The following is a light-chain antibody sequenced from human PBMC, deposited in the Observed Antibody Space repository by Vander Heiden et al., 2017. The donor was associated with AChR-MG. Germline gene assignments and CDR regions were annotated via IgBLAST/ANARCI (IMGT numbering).Light chain of an antibody. CDR1: SSDAGGYHY. J-gene: IGLJ2*01. CDR3: SSYTSSSTLRV. Sequence: SALTQPASVSGSPGQSITISCTGTSSDAGGYHYVSWYQQHPGKAPKLMIDEVSNRPSGVSNRVSGSKSGNTASLTISGLQAEDEADYYCSSYTSSSTLRVFGGGTKLTVL. CDR2: EVS. V-gene: IGLV2-14*01.